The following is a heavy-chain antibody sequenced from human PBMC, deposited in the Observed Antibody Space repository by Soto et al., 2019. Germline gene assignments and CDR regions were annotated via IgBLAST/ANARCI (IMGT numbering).Heavy chain of an antibody. J-gene: IGHJ4*02. CDR3: ARAVAVPADFDY. CDR2: INAGNGNT. CDR1: GYTFTGYA. Sequence: QVQRVQSGAEEKKPGASVKVSCKASGYTFTGYAMHWVRQAPGQRLEWMGWINAGNGNTKYSQKFQGRVTITRDTSASTAYMELRSLRSEDTAVYYCARAVAVPADFDYWGQGTLVTVSS. D-gene: IGHD6-19*01. V-gene: IGHV1-3*05.